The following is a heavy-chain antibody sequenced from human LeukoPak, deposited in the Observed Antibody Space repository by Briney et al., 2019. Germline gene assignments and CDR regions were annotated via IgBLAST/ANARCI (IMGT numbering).Heavy chain of an antibody. CDR2: IYTSGST. CDR3: ARDLETSCYVCEWSSRFDP. V-gene: IGHV4-4*07. J-gene: IGHJ5*02. D-gene: IGHD2-2*01. Sequence: PSETLSLTCTVSGGSISSYYWSWIRQPAGKGLEWIGRIYTSGSTNYNPSLKSRVTMSVDTSKNQFSLKLSSVTAADTAVYYCARDLETSCYVCEWSSRFDPWGQGTLVTVSS. CDR1: GGSISSYY.